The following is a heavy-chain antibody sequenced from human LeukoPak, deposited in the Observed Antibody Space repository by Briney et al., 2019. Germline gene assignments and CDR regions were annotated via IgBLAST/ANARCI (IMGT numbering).Heavy chain of an antibody. Sequence: PGRSLRLSCAASGFTFDDYAMHWVRQAPGKGLEWVSGISWNSGSIGYADSVKGRFTISRDNAKNTLYLQMNSLRAEDTAVYYCARDQIPRGSPSCCDDAFDIWGQGTMVTVSS. D-gene: IGHD2-2*01. J-gene: IGHJ3*02. CDR2: ISWNSGSI. CDR3: ARDQIPRGSPSCCDDAFDI. CDR1: GFTFDDYA. V-gene: IGHV3-9*01.